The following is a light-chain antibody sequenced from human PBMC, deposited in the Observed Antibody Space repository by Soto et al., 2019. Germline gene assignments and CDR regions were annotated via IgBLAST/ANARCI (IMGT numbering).Light chain of an antibody. J-gene: IGLJ2*01. CDR1: SSDVGGYNC. Sequence: QSALTQPASASGTPGQSITISCTGTSSDVGGYNCVSWYQPHPGKAPKLMIYDVSNRPSGVSNRFSGSKYGNTASLPISGLHAEYEADYYCSSYTRSSTRVFGGGTKLTLL. CDR2: DVS. V-gene: IGLV2-14*01. CDR3: SSYTRSSTRV.